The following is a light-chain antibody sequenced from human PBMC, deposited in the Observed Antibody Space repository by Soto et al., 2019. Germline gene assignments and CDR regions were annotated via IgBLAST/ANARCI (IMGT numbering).Light chain of an antibody. CDR1: SSNIGAGYD. CDR2: GNS. Sequence: QSVLTQPPSVSGAPRQRVTISCTGSSSNIGAGYDVHWYQQLPGTAPKLLIYGNSNRPSGVPDRFSGSKSGASASLAITGLQAEDEADYYCQSYDIGLTTWVFGGGTKLTVL. CDR3: QSYDIGLTTWV. J-gene: IGLJ3*02. V-gene: IGLV1-40*01.